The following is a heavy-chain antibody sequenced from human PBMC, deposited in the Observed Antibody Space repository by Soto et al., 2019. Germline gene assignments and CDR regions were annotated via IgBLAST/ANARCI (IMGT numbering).Heavy chain of an antibody. V-gene: IGHV5-10-1*01. CDR3: ARPRYYYDSSGYYEDYYGMEV. CDR2: IDPSDSYT. D-gene: IGHD3-22*01. J-gene: IGHJ6*02. Sequence: GESLKISCKGSGYSFPSYWISWVRQMPGNGLEWMGRIDPSDSYTNYSPSFQGHVTISADKSISTAYLQWSSLKASDTAMYYCARPRYYYDSSGYYEDYYGMEVWGQGTTVTVSS. CDR1: GYSFPSYW.